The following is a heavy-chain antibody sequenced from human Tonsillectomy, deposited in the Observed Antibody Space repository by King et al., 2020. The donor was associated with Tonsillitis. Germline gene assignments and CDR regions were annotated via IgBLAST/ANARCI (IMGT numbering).Heavy chain of an antibody. D-gene: IGHD6-13*01. V-gene: IGHV3-23*03. Sequence: VQLVESGGGLVQPGGSLRLSCAASGFTFSSYAMSWVRQAPGKGLEWVSVIYSGGSSTYYADSVKGRFTISRDNSKNTLYLQMNSLRAEDTAVYYCAKDGHSEGISSWDGGGKDYYYYGMDVWGQGTTVTVSS. J-gene: IGHJ6*02. CDR3: AKDGHSEGISSWDGGGKDYYYYGMDV. CDR1: GFTFSSYA. CDR2: IYSGGSST.